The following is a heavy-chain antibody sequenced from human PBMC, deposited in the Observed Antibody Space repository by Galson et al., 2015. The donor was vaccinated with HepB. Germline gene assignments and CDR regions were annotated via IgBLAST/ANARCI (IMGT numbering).Heavy chain of an antibody. D-gene: IGHD4-23*01. V-gene: IGHV4-4*02. CDR1: GGYISSTDW. Sequence: ETLSLTCAVSGGYISSTDWWSWVRQPPGKGLEWIGEIQHSGSIFYSPSLASRVSISLDNSKNLFSLTLTSVSAADTAVYYCARGRQDAWELLALWGQGTMVTVSS. CDR2: IQHSGSI. J-gene: IGHJ3*01. CDR3: ARGRQDAWELLAL.